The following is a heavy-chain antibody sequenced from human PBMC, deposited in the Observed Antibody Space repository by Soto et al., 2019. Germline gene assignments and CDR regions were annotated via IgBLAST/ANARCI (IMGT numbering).Heavy chain of an antibody. J-gene: IGHJ4*02. CDR1: GFTFSSYN. CDR3: ARGPWPRGDSSGFYYYFDY. CDR2: IGTAGDT. Sequence: QPGGSLRLSCAASGFTFSSYNMNWVRQAPGKGLEWVSAIGTAGDTYYPDSVKGRFAISRENAKNSFYLQVNSLRVGDTAVYYCARGPWPRGDSSGFYYYFDYWGQGTLVTVS. V-gene: IGHV3-13*04. D-gene: IGHD3-22*01.